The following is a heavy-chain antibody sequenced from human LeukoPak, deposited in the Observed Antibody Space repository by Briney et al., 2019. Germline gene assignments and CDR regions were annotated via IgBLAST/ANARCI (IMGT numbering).Heavy chain of an antibody. J-gene: IGHJ4*02. CDR2: IHTAGDT. V-gene: IGHV3-13*04. CDR3: SRGGCSSGSCYKAIYS. CDR1: GFTFSNYD. D-gene: IGHD2-2*02. Sequence: GGSLRLSCAASGFTFSNYDMHWVRQTTGKGLEWVSAIHTAGDTYYSGSVKGRFTVSRENAKNSLFLQMNDLRAGDTAVYYCSRGGCSSGSCYKAIYSWGQGTLVTVSS.